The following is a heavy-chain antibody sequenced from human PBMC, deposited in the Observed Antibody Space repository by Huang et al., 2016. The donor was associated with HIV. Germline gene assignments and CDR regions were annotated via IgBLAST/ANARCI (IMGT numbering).Heavy chain of an antibody. Sequence: QVQLQQWGAGLLRPSETLSLTCAVYGGSFSGYYGTGIRQPPGKGLEWIGEINHRDRTNDNPSLKSRVTISVDTSRNQFSLTLTSVTAADTAVYYCARGQGGYYYYYMDVWGKGTTVTVSS. CDR3: ARGQGGYYYYYMDV. CDR2: INHRDRT. CDR1: GGSFSGYY. V-gene: IGHV4-34*01. J-gene: IGHJ6*03.